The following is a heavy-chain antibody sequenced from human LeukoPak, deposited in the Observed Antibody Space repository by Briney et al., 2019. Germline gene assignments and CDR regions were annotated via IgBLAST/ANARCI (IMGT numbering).Heavy chain of an antibody. D-gene: IGHD6-25*01. Sequence: TSETLSLTCTVSGGSISSYYWSWIRQPPGKGLEWIGYIYYSGSTNYNPSLKSRVTISVDTSKNQFSLKLSSVTAADTAVYYCAGAADGYYFDYWGQGTLVTVSS. CDR1: GGSISSYY. J-gene: IGHJ4*02. CDR2: IYYSGST. CDR3: AGAADGYYFDY. V-gene: IGHV4-59*08.